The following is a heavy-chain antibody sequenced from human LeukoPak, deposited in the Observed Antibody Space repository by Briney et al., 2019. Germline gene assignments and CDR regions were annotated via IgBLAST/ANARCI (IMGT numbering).Heavy chain of an antibody. Sequence: SETLSLTCTVSGGSISSGSYYWSWIRQPAGKGLEWIGRIYTSGSTNYNPSLKSRVTISVDTSKNQFSLKLSSVTAADTAVYYCARARGAYGVPYYYYYMDVWGKGTTVTVSS. D-gene: IGHD2-8*01. J-gene: IGHJ6*03. CDR1: GGSISSGSYY. V-gene: IGHV4-61*02. CDR2: IYTSGST. CDR3: ARARGAYGVPYYYYYMDV.